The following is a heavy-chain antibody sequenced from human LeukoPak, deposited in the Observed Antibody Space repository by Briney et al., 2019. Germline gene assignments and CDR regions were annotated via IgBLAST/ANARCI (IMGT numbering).Heavy chain of an antibody. D-gene: IGHD6-25*01. J-gene: IGHJ6*02. Sequence: PGGSLTLSCTASGFIFSSYSIHWVRQAPGKGLEWVAVISYLGDDQFYAESVKGRFTISRDNSKKTVFLQMNSLRGEDTAVYYCAKDRSSGPHYYYGMDVWGQGTTVIVSS. CDR1: GFIFSSYS. CDR3: AKDRSSGPHYYYGMDV. V-gene: IGHV3-30*18. CDR2: ISYLGDDQ.